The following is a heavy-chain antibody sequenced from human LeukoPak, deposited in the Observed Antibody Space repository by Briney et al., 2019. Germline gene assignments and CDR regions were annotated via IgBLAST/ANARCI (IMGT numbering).Heavy chain of an antibody. CDR3: ARERGIVGANTADY. CDR1: GGSISSYY. D-gene: IGHD1-26*01. CDR2: IYYSGST. V-gene: IGHV4-59*01. Sequence: SETLRLSCTVSGGSISSYYWSWIRQPPGKGLEWIGYIYYSGSTNYNPSLKSRVTISVDTSKNQFSLKLSSVTAADTAVYYCARERGIVGANTADYWGQGTMVTVSS. J-gene: IGHJ4*02.